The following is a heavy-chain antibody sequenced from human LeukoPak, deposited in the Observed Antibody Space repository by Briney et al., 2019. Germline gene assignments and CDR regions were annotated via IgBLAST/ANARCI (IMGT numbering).Heavy chain of an antibody. J-gene: IGHJ6*02. CDR2: ISYDGSNK. CDR3: ARGPYYDFWSGYYLYGMDV. D-gene: IGHD3-3*01. CDR1: GFTFSSYA. V-gene: IGHV3-30*04. Sequence: GGSLRLSCAASGFTFSSYAMLWVRQAPGKGLEWVAVISYDGSNKYYADSVKGRFTISRDNSKNTLYLQMNSLRAEDTAVYYCARGPYYDFWSGYYLYGMDVWGQGTTVTVSS.